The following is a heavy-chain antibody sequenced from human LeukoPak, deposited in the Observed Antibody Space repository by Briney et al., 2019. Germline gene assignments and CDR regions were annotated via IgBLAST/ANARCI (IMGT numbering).Heavy chain of an antibody. CDR1: GFTFSSYS. CDR3: AREGKIFGVDYYYYYYMDV. V-gene: IGHV3-7*01. Sequence: GGSLRLSCAASGFTFSSYSMSWVRQAPGKGLEWVANIKQDGSEKYYVDSVKGRFTISRDNAKNSLYLQMNSLRAEDTAVYYCAREGKIFGVDYYYYYYMDVWGKGTTVTVSS. D-gene: IGHD3-3*01. J-gene: IGHJ6*03. CDR2: IKQDGSEK.